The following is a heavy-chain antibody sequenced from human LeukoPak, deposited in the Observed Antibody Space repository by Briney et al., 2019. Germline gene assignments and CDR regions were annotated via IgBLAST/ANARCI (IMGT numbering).Heavy chain of an antibody. J-gene: IGHJ6*03. CDR1: GYTFTSYY. CDR2: INPSGGST. D-gene: IGHD3-3*01. CDR3: ARDGVLRFLEWLSPTYYYYMDV. Sequence: ASVKVSCKASGYTFTSYYMHWVRQAPGQGLEWMGIINPSGGSTSYAQKFQGRVTMTRDTSTSTVYMELSSLRSEDTVVYYCARDGVLRFLEWLSPTYYYYMDVWGKGTTVTVSS. V-gene: IGHV1-46*01.